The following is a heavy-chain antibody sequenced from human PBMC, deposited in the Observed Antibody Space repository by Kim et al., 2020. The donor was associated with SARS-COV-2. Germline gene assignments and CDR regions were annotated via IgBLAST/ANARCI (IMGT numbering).Heavy chain of an antibody. CDR1: GFTFSSYS. CDR3: ARDRYYDILTGYYLDYFGY. Sequence: GGSLRLSCAASGFTFSSYSMNWVRQAPGKGLEWVSSISSSSSYIYYADSVTGRFTIARDNATNSLYLQMNSLRAEDTAVYYCARDRYYDILTGYYLDYFGYWGQGTLVTVSS. D-gene: IGHD3-9*01. J-gene: IGHJ4*02. CDR2: ISSSSSYI. V-gene: IGHV3-21*01.